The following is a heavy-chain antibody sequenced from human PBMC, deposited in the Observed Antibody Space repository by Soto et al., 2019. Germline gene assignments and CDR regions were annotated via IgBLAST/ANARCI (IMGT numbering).Heavy chain of an antibody. V-gene: IGHV4-59*01. J-gene: IGHJ5*02. CDR2: IYYSGST. Sequence: SETLSLTCTVSGGSISSYYWSWIRQPPGKGLEWIGYIYYSGSTNYNPSLKSRVTISVDTSKNQFSLKLSSVTAADTAVYYCARVPAAIFPYWFDPWGQGTLVTVSS. CDR3: ARVPAAIFPYWFDP. D-gene: IGHD2-2*02. CDR1: GGSISSYY.